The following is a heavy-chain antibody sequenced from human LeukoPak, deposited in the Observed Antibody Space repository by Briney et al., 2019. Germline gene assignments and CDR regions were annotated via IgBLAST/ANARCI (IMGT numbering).Heavy chain of an antibody. J-gene: IGHJ4*02. CDR3: TTGSTSGIFGY. D-gene: IGHD2-2*01. Sequence: GGSLKLSCAASGLTFSDSAIHWVRQASGKGLEWAGRIREKADSYATAYAASVKGRFTISRDDSKNTAYLQMNSLKTEDTAVYYCTTGSTSGIFGYWGQGILVTASS. CDR1: GLTFSDSA. V-gene: IGHV3-73*01. CDR2: IREKADSYAT.